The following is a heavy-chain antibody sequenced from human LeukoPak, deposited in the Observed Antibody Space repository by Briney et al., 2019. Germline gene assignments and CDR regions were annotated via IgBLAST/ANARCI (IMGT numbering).Heavy chain of an antibody. D-gene: IGHD1-7*01. CDR1: GFTFSNAW. V-gene: IGHV3-15*01. CDR2: IKSKTDGGTT. J-gene: IGHJ4*02. Sequence: PGGSLRLSCAASGFTFSNAWMSWVRQAPGKGLEWVGRIKSKTDGGTTDNAAPVNGRFTISRDDSKNTLYLQMNSLKTEDTAVYYCATERTGTTFDYWGQGTLVIVSS. CDR3: ATERTGTTFDY.